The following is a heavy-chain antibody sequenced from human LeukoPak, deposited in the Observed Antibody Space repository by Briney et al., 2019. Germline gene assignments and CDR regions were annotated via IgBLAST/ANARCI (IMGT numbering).Heavy chain of an antibody. Sequence: GSLRLSCAASGFTVSSNYMSWVRQAPGKGLEWIGYIYTSGSTNYNPSLKSRVTISVDTSKNQFSLKLSSVTAADTAVYYCARQVDNDAFDIWGQGTMVTVSS. CDR2: IYTSGST. J-gene: IGHJ3*02. V-gene: IGHV4-4*09. CDR1: GFTVSSNY. CDR3: ARQVDNDAFDI. D-gene: IGHD2-15*01.